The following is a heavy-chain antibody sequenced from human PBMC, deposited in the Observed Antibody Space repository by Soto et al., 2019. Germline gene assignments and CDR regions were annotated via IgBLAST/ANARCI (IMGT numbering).Heavy chain of an antibody. D-gene: IGHD3-9*01. J-gene: IGHJ3*02. CDR2: ISYDGSDK. CDR3: ARDSWDYDVLTGYHSHAFDI. CDR1: GFTFSSHT. Sequence: GGSLRLSCVASGFTFSSHTMHWVRQAPGKGLEWVSVISYDGSDKSYADSVKGRFTISRDHSENTLYLEMNSLRDEDTAVYYCARDSWDYDVLTGYHSHAFDIWGQGTMVTVSS. V-gene: IGHV3-30-3*01.